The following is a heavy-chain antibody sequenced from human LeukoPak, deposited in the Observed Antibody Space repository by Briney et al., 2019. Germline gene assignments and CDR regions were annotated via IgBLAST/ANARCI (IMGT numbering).Heavy chain of an antibody. Sequence: SQTLSLTCTVSGGSISSGGYYWSWIRQPPGKGLEWIGYIYHSGSTYYNPSLKSRVTISVDRSKNQFSLKLSSVTDADTAVYYCASWYYYDSSGHFDYWGQGTLVTVSS. D-gene: IGHD3-22*01. CDR3: ASWYYYDSSGHFDY. CDR1: GGSISSGGYY. V-gene: IGHV4-30-2*01. J-gene: IGHJ4*02. CDR2: IYHSGST.